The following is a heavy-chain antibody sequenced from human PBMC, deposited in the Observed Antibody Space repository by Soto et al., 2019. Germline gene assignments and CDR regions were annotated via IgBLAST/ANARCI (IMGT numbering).Heavy chain of an antibody. D-gene: IGHD2-15*01. V-gene: IGHV3-33*01. CDR1: GFTFSSYG. CDR2: IWYDGSNK. CDR3: ARDRYCSGGSCYSVAWIDY. J-gene: IGHJ4*02. Sequence: GGSLRLSCAASGFTFSSYGMHWVRQAPGNGLEWVAVIWYDGSNKYYADSVKGRFTISRDNSKNTLYLQMNSLRAEDTAVYYCARDRYCSGGSCYSVAWIDYWGQGTLVTVSS.